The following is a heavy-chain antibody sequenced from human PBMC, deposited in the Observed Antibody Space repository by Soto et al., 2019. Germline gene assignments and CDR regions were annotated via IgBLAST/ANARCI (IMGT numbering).Heavy chain of an antibody. CDR1: GFTFSTYS. Sequence: EVQLVESGGGLVKPGGSLRLSCAASGFTFSTYSMNWVRQAPGKGLEWVSSISDSSSYIYYADSVKGRFTISRDNAKNSLYLQMNSLRAEDTAVYYYARYDSSGYYWPYYYYGMDVWGQGTTVTVSS. CDR3: ARYDSSGYYWPYYYYGMDV. CDR2: ISDSSSYI. V-gene: IGHV3-21*01. J-gene: IGHJ6*02. D-gene: IGHD3-22*01.